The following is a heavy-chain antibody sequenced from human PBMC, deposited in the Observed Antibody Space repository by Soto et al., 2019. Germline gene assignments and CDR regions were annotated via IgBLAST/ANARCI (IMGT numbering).Heavy chain of an antibody. CDR1: GYTFTSYG. CDR3: AGDRGGGSWHDAFDI. Sequence: QVQLVQSGAEVKKPGASVKVSCKASGYTFTSYGISWVRQAPGQGLEWMGWISAYNGNTNYAQKLQGRVTMTTDTSXXTAYMELRSLRSDDTAVYYCAGDRGGGSWHDAFDIWGQGTMVTVSS. V-gene: IGHV1-18*01. CDR2: ISAYNGNT. D-gene: IGHD6-13*01. J-gene: IGHJ3*02.